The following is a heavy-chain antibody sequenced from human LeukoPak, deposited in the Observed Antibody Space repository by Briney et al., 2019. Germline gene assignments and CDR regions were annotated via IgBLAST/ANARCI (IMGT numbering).Heavy chain of an antibody. J-gene: IGHJ6*03. D-gene: IGHD3-10*01. CDR2: TNPSGGST. V-gene: IGHV1-46*03. CDR1: GYTFISYH. CDR3: ARDWLHYSGSNYYYMDV. Sequence: ASVKVSCKASGYTFISYHMHWVRQAPGQGLEWMGITNPSGGSTTYAQKFQGRVTMTRDTSTSTVYMELSSLRSEDTAVYYCARDWLHYSGSNYYYMDVWGKGTTVTVSS.